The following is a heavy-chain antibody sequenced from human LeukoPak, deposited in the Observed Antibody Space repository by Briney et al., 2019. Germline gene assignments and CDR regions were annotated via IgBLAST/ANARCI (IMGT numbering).Heavy chain of an antibody. J-gene: IGHJ4*02. D-gene: IGHD2-15*01. Sequence: GGPLRLSCAASGFTFSSYAMSWVRQAPGKGLEWVSSISDSGGSTYYTDSVKGRFTISRDNSKNTLYLQMNSLRAEDTAVYYCAKSPYGAGDIFDFWGQGTLVTVSS. CDR1: GFTFSSYA. CDR3: AKSPYGAGDIFDF. V-gene: IGHV3-23*01. CDR2: ISDSGGST.